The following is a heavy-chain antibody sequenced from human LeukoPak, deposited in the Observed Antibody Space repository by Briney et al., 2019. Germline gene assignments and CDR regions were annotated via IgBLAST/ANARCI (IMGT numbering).Heavy chain of an antibody. D-gene: IGHD3-22*01. J-gene: IGHJ6*03. V-gene: IGHV3-9*01. Sequence: PGRSLRLSCAASGFTFDDYAMHWVRQGPGKGLEWVSGITWNSGSIGYADSVKGRFTISRDNAKNSLYLQMNSLRAEDTAVYYCARSDSSGYWSTWYYYMDVWGKGTTVTVSS. CDR3: ARSDSSGYWSTWYYYMDV. CDR1: GFTFDDYA. CDR2: ITWNSGSI.